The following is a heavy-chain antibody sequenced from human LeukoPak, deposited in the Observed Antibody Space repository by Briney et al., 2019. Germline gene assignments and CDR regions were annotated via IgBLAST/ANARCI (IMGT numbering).Heavy chain of an antibody. CDR2: ISYEGSNE. V-gene: IGHV3-30*18. Sequence: GGSLRLSCVASGFSFSSYGMHWVRQAPGKGLEWVAGISYEGSNEYYADSVKGRFTISRDNSKNTLNLQMTSLRAEDTAVYYCAKGGIRYYYDSSGYYGDYWGQGTLVTVSS. CDR1: GFSFSSYG. D-gene: IGHD3-22*01. J-gene: IGHJ4*02. CDR3: AKGGIRYYYDSSGYYGDY.